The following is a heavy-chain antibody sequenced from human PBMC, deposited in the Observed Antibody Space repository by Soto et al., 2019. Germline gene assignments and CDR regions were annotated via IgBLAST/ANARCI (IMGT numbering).Heavy chain of an antibody. J-gene: IGHJ5*02. CDR3: ARDPGYYYASGSFFDP. Sequence: GGSLRLSCAASGFTFSSYSMNWVRQAPGKGLEWVSSISSSSSYIYYAYSVKGRFTISRDNAKNSLYLQMNSLRAEDTAVYYCARDPGYYYASGSFFDPWGQGTLVTVSS. CDR1: GFTFSSYS. V-gene: IGHV3-21*01. CDR2: ISSSSSYI. D-gene: IGHD3-10*01.